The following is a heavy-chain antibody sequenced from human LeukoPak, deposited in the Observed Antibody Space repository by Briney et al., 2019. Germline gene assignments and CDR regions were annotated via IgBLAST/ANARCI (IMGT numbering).Heavy chain of an antibody. CDR2: ISGSGGST. V-gene: IGHV3-23*01. J-gene: IGHJ4*02. CDR1: GFTFSSHA. Sequence: PGGSLRLSCAASGFTFSSHAMSWVRQAPGKGLEWVSAISGSGGSTYYADSVKGRFTISRDNAKNSLYLQMNSLRAEDTAVYYCARPNPYCGGDCYFDYWGQGTLVTVSS. D-gene: IGHD2-21*02. CDR3: ARPNPYCGGDCYFDY.